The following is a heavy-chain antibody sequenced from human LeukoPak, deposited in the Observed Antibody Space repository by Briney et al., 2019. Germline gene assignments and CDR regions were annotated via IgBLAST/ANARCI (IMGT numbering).Heavy chain of an antibody. D-gene: IGHD6-19*01. Sequence: PSETLSLTCTVSGGSISGYYWNWVRQPADRGLEWIGRLYSSGDTYYNPSLKSRLTMSVDTSKNQFSLKLRSVTAADTAVYYCARGSSGSTKRYYFDSWDQGALVTVPS. CDR3: ARGSSGSTKRYYFDS. CDR2: LYSSGDT. J-gene: IGHJ4*02. V-gene: IGHV4-4*07. CDR1: GGSISGYY.